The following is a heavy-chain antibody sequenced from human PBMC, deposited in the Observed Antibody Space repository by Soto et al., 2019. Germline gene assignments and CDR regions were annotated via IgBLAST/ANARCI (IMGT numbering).Heavy chain of an antibody. CDR3: ARGGCSSTSCYLLCYYYYGMDV. Sequence: QVQLQESGPGLVKPSQTLSLTCTVSGGSISSGGYYWSWIRQHPGKGLEWIGYIYYSGSTYYNPSLKSRVTISVDTSKNQFSLKLSSVTAADTAVYYCARGGCSSTSCYLLCYYYYGMDVWGQGTTVTVSS. CDR1: GGSISSGGYY. J-gene: IGHJ6*02. D-gene: IGHD2-2*01. CDR2: IYYSGST. V-gene: IGHV4-31*03.